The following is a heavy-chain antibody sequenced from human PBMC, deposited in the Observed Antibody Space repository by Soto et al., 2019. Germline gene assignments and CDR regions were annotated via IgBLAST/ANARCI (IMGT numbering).Heavy chain of an antibody. CDR1: GFTFSDYY. Sequence: GGSLRLSFAASGFTFSDYYMSWIRQAPGKGLEWVSYISSSGSTIYYADSVKGRFTISRDNAKNSLYLQMNSLRAEDTAVYYCAVNSGYDSYFDYWGQGTLVTVSS. CDR3: AVNSGYDSYFDY. CDR2: ISSSGSTI. D-gene: IGHD5-12*01. V-gene: IGHV3-11*01. J-gene: IGHJ4*02.